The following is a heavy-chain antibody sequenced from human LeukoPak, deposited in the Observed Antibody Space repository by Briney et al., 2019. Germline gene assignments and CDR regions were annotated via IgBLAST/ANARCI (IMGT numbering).Heavy chain of an antibody. D-gene: IGHD6-13*01. V-gene: IGHV3-30*14. J-gene: IGHJ3*02. CDR2: ISYDGSNK. CDR1: GFTFSSYA. Sequence: GGSLRLSCAASGFTFSSYAMHWVRQAPGKGLEWVAVISYDGSNKYYADSVKGRFTISRDNSKNTLYPQMNSLRAEDTAVYYCSSYSGAFDIWGQGTMVTVSS. CDR3: SSYSGAFDI.